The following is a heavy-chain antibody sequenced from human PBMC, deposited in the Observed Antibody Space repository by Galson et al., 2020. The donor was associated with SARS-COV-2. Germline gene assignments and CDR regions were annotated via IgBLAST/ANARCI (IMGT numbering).Heavy chain of an antibody. CDR1: GYSLPASGVG. Sequence: SGPTLVKPTQPLTLPCTFSGYSLPASGVGVVWIRQLPGKDPEWLALLYWHDEKRHWTSLKSRLTITKDTSKNQVVLTMTNMNPVDTATYYCAHREVAGPTQGAVETWG. J-gene: IGHJ3*02. D-gene: IGHD6-19*01. CDR2: LYWHDEK. CDR3: AHREVAGPTQGAVET. V-gene: IGHV2-5*01.